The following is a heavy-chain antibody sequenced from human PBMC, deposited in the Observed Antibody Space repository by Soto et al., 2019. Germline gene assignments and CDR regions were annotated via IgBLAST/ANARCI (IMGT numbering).Heavy chain of an antibody. D-gene: IGHD3-16*01. CDR1: GGSISSGGYS. CDR3: AVGGGLPRYY. CDR2: IYHSGST. V-gene: IGHV4-30-2*01. Sequence: SETLSLTCAVSGGSISSGGYSWSWIRQPPGKGLEWIGYIYHSGSTYYNPSLKSRVTISVDRSKNQFSLKLSSVTAADTAVYYCAVGGGLPRYYWGQGTLVTVSS. J-gene: IGHJ4*02.